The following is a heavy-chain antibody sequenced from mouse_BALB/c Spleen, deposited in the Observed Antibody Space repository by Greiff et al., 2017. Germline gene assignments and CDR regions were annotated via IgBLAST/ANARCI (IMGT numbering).Heavy chain of an antibody. J-gene: IGHJ2*01. D-gene: IGHD4-1*01. V-gene: IGHV1-4*01. CDR1: GYTFTSYT. CDR3: ARKGWDGIILDY. Sequence: QVQLKESGAELARPGASVKMSCKASGYTFTSYTMHWVKQRPGQGLEWIGYINPSSGYTNYNQKFKDKATLTADKSSSTAYMQLSSLTSEDSAVYYGARKGWDGIILDYWGQGTTLTVSS. CDR2: INPSSGYT.